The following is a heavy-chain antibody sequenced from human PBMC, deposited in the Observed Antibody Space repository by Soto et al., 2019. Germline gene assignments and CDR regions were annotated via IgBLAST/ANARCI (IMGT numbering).Heavy chain of an antibody. V-gene: IGHV4-39*01. J-gene: IGHJ4*02. Sequence: QLQLQESGPGLVKPSETLSLTCTVSGGSISSSTYYWGWIRQPPGGGLELIGSVFHSGSSYYNPSLKSRVTMSVDTSNNQFSLNLSSVTAKDTSMYYCASLYYSRNSWGQGTLVIVSS. CDR3: ASLYYSRNS. CDR2: VFHSGSS. D-gene: IGHD2-15*01. CDR1: GGSISSSTYY.